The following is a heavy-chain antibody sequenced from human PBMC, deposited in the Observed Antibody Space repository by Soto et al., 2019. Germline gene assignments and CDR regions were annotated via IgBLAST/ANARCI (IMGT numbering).Heavy chain of an antibody. CDR1: GFTFSNYY. CDR3: ARADSDQYFDY. D-gene: IGHD2-2*01. J-gene: IGHJ4*02. Sequence: ASVKVSCKASGFTFSNYYMHWVRQAPEQGLEWMGLISPTANYTRYAQTFQGRFTITRDTSTSTVYMDLSSLTSEDTAVYYCARADSDQYFDYWGQGTRVTVSS. V-gene: IGHV1-46*01. CDR2: ISPTANYT.